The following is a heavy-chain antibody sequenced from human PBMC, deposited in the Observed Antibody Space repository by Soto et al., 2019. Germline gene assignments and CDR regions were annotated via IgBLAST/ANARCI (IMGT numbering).Heavy chain of an antibody. CDR2: IQSGGPT. Sequence: EVQLVESGGGLVQPGGSLRLSCAASGFTVSSKYMSCVRQAPGKGLEWVSLIQSGGPTYYADSVKGRFTISRDTSENTVHLQMDSLRAEDTGVYYCARDDFLCDGGRCYDVPLDVWGKGTTFTVSS. CDR3: ARDDFLCDGGRCYDVPLDV. J-gene: IGHJ6*04. CDR1: GFTVSSKY. D-gene: IGHD2-15*01. V-gene: IGHV3-66*01.